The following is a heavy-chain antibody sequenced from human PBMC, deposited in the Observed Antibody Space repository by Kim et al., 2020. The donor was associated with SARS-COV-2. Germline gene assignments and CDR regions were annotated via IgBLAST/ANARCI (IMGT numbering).Heavy chain of an antibody. CDR1: GYTFTSYD. V-gene: IGHV1-8*01. Sequence: ASVKVSCKASGYTFTSYDINWVRQATGQGLEWMGWMNPNSGNTGYAQKFQGRVTMTRNTSISTAYMELSSLRSEDTAVYYCAREFITIFGVVIISGPTRNYGMDVWGQGTTVTVSS. CDR2: MNPNSGNT. D-gene: IGHD3-3*01. CDR3: AREFITIFGVVIISGPTRNYGMDV. J-gene: IGHJ6*02.